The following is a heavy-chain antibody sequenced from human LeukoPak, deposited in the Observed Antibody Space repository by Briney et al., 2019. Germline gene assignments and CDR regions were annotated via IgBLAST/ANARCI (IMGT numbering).Heavy chain of an antibody. Sequence: SQTPSLTCTVSVGSISSGDYYWSWIRQPPGKGLEWIGYIYYSGSTYYNPSLKSRVTISVDTSKNQFSLKLSSVTAADTAVYYCAREIDSGSYSGGFDYWGQGTLVTVSS. CDR3: AREIDSGSYSGGFDY. V-gene: IGHV4-30-4*08. CDR1: VGSISSGDYY. CDR2: IYYSGST. J-gene: IGHJ4*02. D-gene: IGHD1-26*01.